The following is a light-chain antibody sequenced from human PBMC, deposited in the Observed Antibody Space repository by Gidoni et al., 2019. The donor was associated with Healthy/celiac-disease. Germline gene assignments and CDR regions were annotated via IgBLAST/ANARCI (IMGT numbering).Light chain of an antibody. CDR2: DAS. V-gene: IGKV1-33*01. CDR1: QDISNY. Sequence: DIQMTQSPSSLSASVGDRVTITCQASQDISNYLNWYQQKPGKAPKLLIYDASNLETGVPSRFSGSGSGTDFTFTISSLQPEDIATYYCQQYDNLPFAFCQGTKVEIK. CDR3: QQYDNLPFA. J-gene: IGKJ1*01.